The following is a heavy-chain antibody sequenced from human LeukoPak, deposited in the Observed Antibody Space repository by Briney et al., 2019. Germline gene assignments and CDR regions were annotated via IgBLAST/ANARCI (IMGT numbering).Heavy chain of an antibody. CDR3: ASNTGTVFDY. V-gene: IGHV4-59*01. Sequence: SETLSLTCTVSGGSISSYYWSWIRQPPEKGLEWIGYIYYSGSTNYNPSLKSRVTISVDTSKNQFSLKLTSVTAADTAVYYCASNTGTVFDYWGQGALVTVSS. J-gene: IGHJ4*02. D-gene: IGHD7-27*01. CDR1: GGSISSYY. CDR2: IYYSGST.